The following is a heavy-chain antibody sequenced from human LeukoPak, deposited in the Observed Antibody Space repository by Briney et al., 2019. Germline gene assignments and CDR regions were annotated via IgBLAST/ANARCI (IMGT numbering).Heavy chain of an antibody. Sequence: ASVKVSCKTSGFTFTGHYMHWLRQVAGQGLEWMGWISAQHGQTEYAPNSQDRVTMTTDTYTNTAYMELRSLRSDDTAVYYCAGSLGYCTSNVCYLKYWGQGTLVTVSS. D-gene: IGHD2-8*01. CDR2: ISAQHGQT. CDR3: AGSLGYCTSNVCYLKY. J-gene: IGHJ4*02. CDR1: GFTFTGHY. V-gene: IGHV1-18*04.